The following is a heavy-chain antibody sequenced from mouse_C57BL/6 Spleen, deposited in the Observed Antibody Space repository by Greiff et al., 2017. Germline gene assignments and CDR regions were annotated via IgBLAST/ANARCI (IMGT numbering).Heavy chain of an antibody. CDR1: GFSLSTSGMG. V-gene: IGHV8-12*01. D-gene: IGHD1-1*01. CDR3: ARREEDYYGSSPYFDY. CDR2: IYWDADK. J-gene: IGHJ2*01. Sequence: QVTLKVSGPGILQSSQTLSLTCSFSGFSLSTSGMGVSWIRQPSGKGLEWLAHIYWDADKRYNPSLKSRPTISKDTSRNQVFLKITSVDTADTATYCCARREEDYYGSSPYFDYWGQGTTLTVSS.